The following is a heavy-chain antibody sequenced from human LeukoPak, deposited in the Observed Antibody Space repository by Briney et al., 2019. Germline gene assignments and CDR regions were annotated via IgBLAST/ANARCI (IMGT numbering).Heavy chain of an antibody. CDR3: AKMDTALDAFDI. D-gene: IGHD5-18*01. CDR2: IYSGGST. Sequence: GGSLRLSCAASGFTVSSNYMSWVRQAPGKGLEWVSVIYSGGSTYYADSVKGRFTISRDNSKNTLYLQMNSLRAEDTAVYYCAKMDTALDAFDIRAKDNGHRLF. V-gene: IGHV3-66*01. CDR1: GFTVSSNY. J-gene: IGHJ3*02.